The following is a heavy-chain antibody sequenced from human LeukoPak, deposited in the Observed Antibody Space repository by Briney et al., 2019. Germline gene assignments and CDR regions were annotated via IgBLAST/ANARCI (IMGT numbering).Heavy chain of an antibody. CDR3: VRGPYGSGISNWFDP. D-gene: IGHD3-10*01. CDR1: DGAIAGYS. J-gene: IGHJ5*02. V-gene: IGHV4-59*01. Sequence: SETLSLTCTVSDGAIAGYSWSWIRQAPGKGLEWIGSVYYSGDTNYNPSLQSRVTVSVDTSKNQFSLRLTSVSAADTAVYYCVRGPYGSGISNWFDPWGQGTQVIVSS. CDR2: VYYSGDT.